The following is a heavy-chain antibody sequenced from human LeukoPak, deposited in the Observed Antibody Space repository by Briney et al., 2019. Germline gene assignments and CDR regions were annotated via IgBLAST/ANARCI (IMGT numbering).Heavy chain of an antibody. Sequence: GASVKVSCKTSRGRFKNFAFNWVRQAPGQGLGWMGRIIPILGIPNYVEKLQGRVTMTTDTSTSTAYMELRSLRSDDTAVYYCARARDSSSPFDYWGQGTLVTVSS. CDR3: ARARDSSSPFDY. V-gene: IGHV1-69*04. J-gene: IGHJ4*02. D-gene: IGHD6-13*01. CDR2: IIPILGIP. CDR1: RGRFKNFA.